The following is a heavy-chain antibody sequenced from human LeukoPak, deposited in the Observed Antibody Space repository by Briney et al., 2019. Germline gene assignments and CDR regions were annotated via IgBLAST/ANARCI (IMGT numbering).Heavy chain of an antibody. CDR3: ASVLRGYDILTGYYMRWFDP. CDR2: IYFSGST. Sequence: SETLSLTCTVSGGSISSSSFYWGWIRQPPGKGLEWIGSIYFSGSTYYNPSLKSRVTIYVDTSKNQFSLRLSSVTAADTAVYYCASVLRGYDILTGYYMRWFDPGGQGSLVTVSA. V-gene: IGHV4-39*01. D-gene: IGHD3-9*01. J-gene: IGHJ5*02. CDR1: GGSISSSSFY.